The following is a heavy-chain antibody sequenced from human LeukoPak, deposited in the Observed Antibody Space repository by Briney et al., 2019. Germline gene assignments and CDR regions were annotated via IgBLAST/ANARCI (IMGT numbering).Heavy chain of an antibody. D-gene: IGHD6-13*01. J-gene: IGHJ4*02. CDR3: ATRPIAAAGTYFDY. Sequence: ASVKVSCTVSGYTLTELSMHWVRQAPGKGLEWMGGFDPEDGETIYAQKFQGRVTMTEDTSTDTACMELSSLRSEDTAVYYCATRPIAAAGTYFDYWGQGTLVTVSS. CDR1: GYTLTELS. V-gene: IGHV1-24*01. CDR2: FDPEDGET.